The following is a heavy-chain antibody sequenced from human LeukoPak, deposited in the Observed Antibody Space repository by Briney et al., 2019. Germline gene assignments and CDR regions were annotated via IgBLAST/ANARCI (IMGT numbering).Heavy chain of an antibody. CDR3: AKQGGYCYGYYFDD. Sequence: PGGSLSLSCAASGFTVSSNYMSWVRQAPRTGLEWVLVIYSGGSTYYADSVKGRFTISRDNSKITLYLQMNSLRAGDTAVYYCAKQGGYCYGYYFDDWGQGTLVTVSS. CDR2: IYSGGST. J-gene: IGHJ4*02. D-gene: IGHD5-18*01. CDR1: GFTVSSNY. V-gene: IGHV3-53*01.